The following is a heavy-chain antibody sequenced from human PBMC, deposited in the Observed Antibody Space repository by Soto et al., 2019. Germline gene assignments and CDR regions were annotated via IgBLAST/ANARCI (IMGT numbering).Heavy chain of an antibody. D-gene: IGHD5-18*01. CDR3: AKDVRGYSYGYLYY. Sequence: GGSLRLSCAASGFTFDDYAMHWVRQAPGKGLEWVSGISWNSGSIGYADSVKGRFTISRDNAKNSLYLQMNSLRAEDTALYYCAKDVRGYSYGYLYYWGQGTLVTVSS. J-gene: IGHJ4*02. CDR1: GFTFDDYA. V-gene: IGHV3-9*01. CDR2: ISWNSGSI.